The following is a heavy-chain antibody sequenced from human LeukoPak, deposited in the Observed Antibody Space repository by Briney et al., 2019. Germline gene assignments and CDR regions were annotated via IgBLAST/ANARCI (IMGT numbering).Heavy chain of an antibody. CDR3: DSGYPTADY. J-gene: IGHJ4*02. Sequence: ASVKVSCKASGYTFTHSGISWVRQAPGQGLEWVGWISAYSGTTNYTQKLQGRVTMTTETSTRTAYMELGSLRSDDTAVYYDDSGYPTADYWGPGTLVTVSS. CDR2: ISAYSGTT. D-gene: IGHD3-22*01. CDR1: GYTFTHSG. V-gene: IGHV1-18*01.